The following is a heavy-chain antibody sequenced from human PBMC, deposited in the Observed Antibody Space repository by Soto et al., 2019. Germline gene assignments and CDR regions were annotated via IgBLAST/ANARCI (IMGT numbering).Heavy chain of an antibody. CDR3: ARGPEVLKYSSGWLFGLVDY. CDR2: INPSGGST. D-gene: IGHD6-19*01. J-gene: IGHJ4*02. V-gene: IGHV1-46*01. Sequence: ASVKVSCKASGYTFTSYYMHWVRQAPGQGLEWMGIINPSGGSTSYAQKFQGRVTMTRDTSTSTVYMELSSLRSEDTAVYYCARGPEVLKYSSGWLFGLVDYWGQGTLVTVSS. CDR1: GYTFTSYY.